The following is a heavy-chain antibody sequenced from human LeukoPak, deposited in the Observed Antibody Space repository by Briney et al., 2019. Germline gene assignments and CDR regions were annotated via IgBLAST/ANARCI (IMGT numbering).Heavy chain of an antibody. V-gene: IGHV4-59*01. J-gene: IGHJ3*02. CDR3: ARVLDLSKRGLDAFDI. CDR1: GGSISSYS. Sequence: SETLSLTCTVSGGSISSYSWSWIRQPPGKGLEWIGYVYYGGSTNYNPSLKSRVTISVDTSKKQFSLKLSSATAADTAVYYCARVLDLSKRGLDAFDIWGQGTMVTVSS. CDR2: VYYGGST.